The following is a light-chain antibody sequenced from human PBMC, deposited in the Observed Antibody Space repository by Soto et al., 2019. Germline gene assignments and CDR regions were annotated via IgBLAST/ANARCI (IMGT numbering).Light chain of an antibody. CDR2: TTS. CDR3: QQGGGSPLFS. V-gene: IGKV3-20*01. Sequence: ELVLTQSPAPLSLSQGERATLSCTASQSVTSSCLAWYQRKPGQAPRLLIHTTSTRATDIPDRFSGSGSGTDFTLTISRLQPEDFAVYSCQQGGGSPLFSFGPGTRVYI. J-gene: IGKJ3*01. CDR1: QSVTSSC.